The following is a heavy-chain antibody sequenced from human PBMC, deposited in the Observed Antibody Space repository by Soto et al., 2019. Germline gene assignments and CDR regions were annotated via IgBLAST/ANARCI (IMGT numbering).Heavy chain of an antibody. J-gene: IGHJ4*02. CDR2: IYYSGST. D-gene: IGHD2-21*02. V-gene: IGHV4-31*03. Sequence: QVQLQESGPGLVKPSQTLSLTCTVSGGSISSGGYYWSWIRQHPGKGLEWIGYIYYSGSTYYNPSLKSRVTISVDTSKNQFSLKLSSVTAADTTVYYCARDHCGDCYYFDYWGQGTLVTVSS. CDR3: ARDHCGDCYYFDY. CDR1: GGSISSGGYY.